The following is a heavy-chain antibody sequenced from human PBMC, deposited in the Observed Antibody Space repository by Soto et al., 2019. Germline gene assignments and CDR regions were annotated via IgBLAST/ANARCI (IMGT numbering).Heavy chain of an antibody. V-gene: IGHV3-23*01. D-gene: IGHD2-21*01. CDR3: SKDHHIVGAPFAFDI. CDR1: GFTFSSYA. Sequence: GGSLRLSCAASGFTFSSYAMSWVRQAPGKGLEWVSAISGSGGSTSYADSVKGRFTISRDNSKTTLYLQMNSLRAEDTAVYYCSKDHHIVGAPFAFDIWGQGTMVTVSS. CDR2: ISGSGGST. J-gene: IGHJ3*02.